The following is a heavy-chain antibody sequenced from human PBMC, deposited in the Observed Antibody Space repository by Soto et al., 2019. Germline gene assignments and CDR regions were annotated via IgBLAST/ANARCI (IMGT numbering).Heavy chain of an antibody. J-gene: IGHJ4*02. Sequence: EVQLVESGGGLVEPGRSLRVSCEASGFSFEDHAMNWVRLVPGKGLEWVSGISANGAFVGYANSVKGRFTISRDNAKNSLFLQMSSLRREDTAVYYCTRDIFRTMTTVDYWGQGTLVTVSS. CDR1: GFSFEDHA. CDR2: ISANGAFV. V-gene: IGHV3-9*01. CDR3: TRDIFRTMTTVDY. D-gene: IGHD2-21*01.